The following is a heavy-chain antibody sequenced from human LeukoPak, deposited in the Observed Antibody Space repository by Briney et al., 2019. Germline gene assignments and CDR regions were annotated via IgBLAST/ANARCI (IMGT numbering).Heavy chain of an antibody. CDR3: ARRRPPFGDSSSWYYWFDP. D-gene: IGHD6-13*01. Sequence: ASVKVSCKASGYTFTSYYMHWVRQAPGQGLEWMGIINPSGGSTSYAQKFQGRVTMTRDTSTSTVYMELSSLRSEDTAVYYCARRRPPFGDSSSWYYWFDPWGQGTLVTVSS. J-gene: IGHJ5*02. V-gene: IGHV1-46*01. CDR2: INPSGGST. CDR1: GYTFTSYY.